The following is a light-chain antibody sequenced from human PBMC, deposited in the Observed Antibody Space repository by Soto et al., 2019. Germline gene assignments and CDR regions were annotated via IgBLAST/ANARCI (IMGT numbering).Light chain of an antibody. CDR3: QQSYSTPLT. Sequence: DLQMTQSPSSLSASVGDRVTITCRASQSISSYLNWYQQKPVKAPKLLIYAASSLQSGVPSRFSGSGSGTDFTLTISSLQPEDFATYYCQQSYSTPLTFGPGTKVDIK. J-gene: IGKJ3*01. V-gene: IGKV1-39*01. CDR2: AAS. CDR1: QSISSY.